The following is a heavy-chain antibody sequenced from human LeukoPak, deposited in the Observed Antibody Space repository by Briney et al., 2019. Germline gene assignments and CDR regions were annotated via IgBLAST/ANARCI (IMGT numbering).Heavy chain of an antibody. CDR1: GGSFSGYY. CDR3: AIQDYYGSGSYLEY. J-gene: IGHJ4*02. CDR2: INHSGST. V-gene: IGHV4-34*01. Sequence: SETLSLTCAVYGGSFSGYYWSWIRQPPGKGLEWIGEINHSGSTNYNPSLKSRVTISVDTSKNQFSLKLSSVTAADTAVYYCAIQDYYGSGSYLEYWGQGTLVTVSS. D-gene: IGHD3-10*01.